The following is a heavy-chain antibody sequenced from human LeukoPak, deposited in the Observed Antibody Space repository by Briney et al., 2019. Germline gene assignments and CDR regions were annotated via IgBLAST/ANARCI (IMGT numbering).Heavy chain of an antibody. CDR1: GYTFTGYY. Sequence: VASVKVSCKSSGYTFTGYYGHWVRNAPGQGLEWMGWITPSNGGTNYAQGFQGRVTMTWDTSITTAYMELSGLTSDDTAVYFCATSYSQVTTEAYYYMDVWGKGSTVIVSS. J-gene: IGHJ6*03. CDR3: ATSYSQVTTEAYYYMDV. V-gene: IGHV1-2*02. CDR2: ITPSNGGT. D-gene: IGHD4-11*01.